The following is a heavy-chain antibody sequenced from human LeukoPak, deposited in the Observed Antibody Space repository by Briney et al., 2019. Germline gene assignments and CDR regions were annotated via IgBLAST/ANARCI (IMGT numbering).Heavy chain of an antibody. CDR2: IYYSGST. D-gene: IGHD1-7*01. CDR3: ASQSPNWNYGNYYYGMDV. J-gene: IGHJ6*02. V-gene: IGHV4-61*08. Sequence: SETLSLTCTVSGGSISSGGYYWSWIRQHPGKGLEWIGYIYYSGSTNYNPSLKSRVTISVDTSKNQCSLKLSSVTAADTAVYYCASQSPNWNYGNYYYGMDVWGQGTTVTVSS. CDR1: GGSISSGGYY.